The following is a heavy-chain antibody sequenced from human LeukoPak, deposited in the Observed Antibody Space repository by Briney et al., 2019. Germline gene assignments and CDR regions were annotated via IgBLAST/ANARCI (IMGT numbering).Heavy chain of an antibody. V-gene: IGHV4-34*01. Sequence: PSETLSLTCAVYGGSFSGYYWSWIRQPPGKGLEWIGEINHSGSTNYNPSLKSRVTISVDTSKNQFSLKLSSVTAADTAVYYCARIAVGLMTTVTTIGYYYYMDVWGKGTTVTVSS. D-gene: IGHD4-17*01. CDR3: ARIAVGLMTTVTTIGYYYYMDV. J-gene: IGHJ6*03. CDR1: GGSFSGYY. CDR2: INHSGST.